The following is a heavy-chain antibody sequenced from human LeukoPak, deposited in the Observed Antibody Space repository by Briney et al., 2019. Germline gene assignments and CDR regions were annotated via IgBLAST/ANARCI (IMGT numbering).Heavy chain of an antibody. CDR1: DGSISSYH. Sequence: PSETLSLTCTISDGSISSYHWGWIRQPPGKGLEWTGYIYYSGSTNYNPSLNSRVTISVDTSKNQFSLRLSSVTAADTAIYYCARAVSGRFDYWGQGTLVTVSS. V-gene: IGHV4-59*08. CDR3: ARAVSGRFDY. D-gene: IGHD6-19*01. CDR2: IYYSGST. J-gene: IGHJ4*02.